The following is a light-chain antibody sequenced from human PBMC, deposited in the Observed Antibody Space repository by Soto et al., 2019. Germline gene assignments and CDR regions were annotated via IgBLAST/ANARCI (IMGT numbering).Light chain of an antibody. J-gene: IGLJ1*01. CDR2: EFI. V-gene: IGLV2-14*03. CDR1: SSDVGVYDY. CDR3: SSYTSSSTRV. Sequence: QSVLTQPASVSGSPGPSITITYTETSSDVGVYDYFSWYQQHPDKAPKLMIYEFINRPSGVFNRFSGSKSVNTATLTISGLQADDEADYYCSSYTSSSTRVFGTGTKVTVL.